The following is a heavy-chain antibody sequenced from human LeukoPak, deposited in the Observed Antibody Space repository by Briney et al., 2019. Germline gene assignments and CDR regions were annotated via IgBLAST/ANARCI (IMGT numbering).Heavy chain of an antibody. CDR2: ISGSGGST. J-gene: IGHJ4*02. D-gene: IGHD6-19*01. Sequence: GGSLRLSCAASGFTFNIYSMSWVRRAPGKGLEWVSAISGSGGSTYFADSVKGRFTISRDNSKNTLYLQMNSLRAEDTAVYYCAKLYRAVTGMFFDYWGQGTLVTVSS. V-gene: IGHV3-23*01. CDR3: AKLYRAVTGMFFDY. CDR1: GFTFNIYS.